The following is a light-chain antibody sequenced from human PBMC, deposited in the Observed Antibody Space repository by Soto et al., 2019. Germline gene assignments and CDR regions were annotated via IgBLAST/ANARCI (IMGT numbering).Light chain of an antibody. CDR1: QDIRND. CDR3: LQHNAYPWA. CDR2: AAS. V-gene: IGKV1-17*01. J-gene: IGKJ1*01. Sequence: DIQMTQSPSSLSASIGDRVTITCRASQDIRNDLVWYQQKPGKAPNRLIYAASTLQSGVPSRFSGSGSGTQFTLTISSLQPEDVATYYCLQHNAYPWAFDPGTKVEV.